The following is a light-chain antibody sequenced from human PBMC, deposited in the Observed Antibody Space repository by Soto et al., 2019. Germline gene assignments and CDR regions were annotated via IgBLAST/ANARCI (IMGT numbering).Light chain of an antibody. V-gene: IGKV1-5*01. CDR3: QQYNSYPYT. CDR1: QSISSW. Sequence: DIQMTQSPSTLSASVGDKVTITCRASQSISSWLAWFQQKPGKAPKALIHDVSNLKSEVPSRFSGSGSGTEFPIPISSLQPDDFATYYCQQYNSYPYTFGQGTKLEIK. CDR2: DVS. J-gene: IGKJ2*01.